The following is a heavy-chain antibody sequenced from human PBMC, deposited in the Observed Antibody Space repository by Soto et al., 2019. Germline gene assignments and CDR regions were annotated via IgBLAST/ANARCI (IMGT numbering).Heavy chain of an antibody. J-gene: IGHJ6*03. D-gene: IGHD3-10*01. CDR3: AKGGPYYGSGSYYIGNYYYYMDV. V-gene: IGHV3-23*01. Sequence: GGSLRLSCAASGFTFSSYAMSWVRQAPGKGLEWVSAISGSGGSTYYADSVKGRFTISRDNSKNTLYLQMNSLRAEDTAVYYCAKGGPYYGSGSYYIGNYYYYMDVWGKGTTVTVSS. CDR2: ISGSGGST. CDR1: GFTFSSYA.